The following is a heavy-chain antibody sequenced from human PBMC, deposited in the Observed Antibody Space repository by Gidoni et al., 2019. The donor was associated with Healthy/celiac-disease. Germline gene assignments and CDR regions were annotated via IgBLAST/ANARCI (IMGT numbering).Heavy chain of an antibody. CDR3: ARHSIRSGSIAAPFDP. CDR2: IYPGDSDT. D-gene: IGHD6-6*01. V-gene: IGHV5-51*01. CDR1: GYSFTSYW. J-gene: IGHJ5*02. Sequence: EVQLVQSGAEVKKPGESLKISCKGSGYSFTSYWIGWVRQMPGKGLEWMGIIYPGDSDTRYSPSFQGQVTISADKSISTAYLQWSSLKASDTAMYYCARHSIRSGSIAAPFDPWGQGTLVTVSS.